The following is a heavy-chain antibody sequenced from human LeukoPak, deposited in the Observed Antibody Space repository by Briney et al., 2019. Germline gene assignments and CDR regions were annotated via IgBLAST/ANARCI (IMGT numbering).Heavy chain of an antibody. J-gene: IGHJ5*02. Sequence: TETLSLTCTVSGGSLSSYYWSWIRQPPGQGLEWIGYIYYSGSTNYNPSLKSRVTISVDTSKNQFSLKLISVTAADTAVYYCARGGSTGTNLNWVDPWGQGTLVTVSS. CDR1: GGSLSSYY. D-gene: IGHD1-1*01. CDR2: IYYSGST. CDR3: ARGGSTGTNLNWVDP. V-gene: IGHV4-59*01.